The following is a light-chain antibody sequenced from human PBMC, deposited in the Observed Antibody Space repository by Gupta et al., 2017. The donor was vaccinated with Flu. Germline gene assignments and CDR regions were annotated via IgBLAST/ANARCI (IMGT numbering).Light chain of an antibody. CDR3: SSYTRSTTSIIAWV. CDR1: SSDVGGYNR. J-gene: IGLJ3*02. CDR2: EVS. V-gene: IGLV2-14*01. Sequence: QSALTQPASVSGSPGQSITISCTGTSSDVGGYNRVSWYQQHPGKAPKLIIYEVSNRPSGISNRFFGSKSGNTASLTSSGLQADDEADYYCSSYTRSTTSIIAWVFGGGTKLTVL.